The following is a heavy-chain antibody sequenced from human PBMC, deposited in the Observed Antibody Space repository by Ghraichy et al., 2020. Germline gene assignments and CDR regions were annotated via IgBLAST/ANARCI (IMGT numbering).Heavy chain of an antibody. CDR3: ARGPRTGTFDY. D-gene: IGHD1-7*01. J-gene: IGHJ4*02. CDR1: GGSFSGYY. Sequence: SQTLSLTCAVYGGSFSGYYWSWIRQPPGKGLEWIEEINHSGSTNYNPSLKSRVTISVDTSKNQFSLKLSSVTAADTAVYYCARGPRTGTFDYWGQGTLVTVSS. CDR2: INHSGST. V-gene: IGHV4-34*01.